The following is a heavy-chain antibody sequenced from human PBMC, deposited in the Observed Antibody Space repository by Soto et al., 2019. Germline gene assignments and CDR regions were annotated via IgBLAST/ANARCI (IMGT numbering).Heavy chain of an antibody. CDR2: INHNGST. J-gene: IGHJ4*02. CDR1: GGSFSNYY. V-gene: IGHV4-34*01. Sequence: SETLSLTCAIYGGSFSNYYWNWIRQPPGKGLEWMGKINHNGSTNYSPSLKSRLTISVDTSKNQFSLKLISVTAADTAVYYCARDTRAGYSYGPTFDYWGQGTLVTVSS. CDR3: ARDTRAGYSYGPTFDY. D-gene: IGHD5-18*01.